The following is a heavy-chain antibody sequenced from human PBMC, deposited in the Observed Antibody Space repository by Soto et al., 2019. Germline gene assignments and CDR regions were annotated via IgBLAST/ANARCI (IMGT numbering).Heavy chain of an antibody. Sequence: GGSLRLSCAASGFTFSSYAMSWVRQAPGQGLEWVSAISGSGGSTYYADSVKGRFTISRDNSKNTLYLQMNSLRAEDTAVYYCAKDLDGSPHYFDYWGQGTLVTVSS. CDR3: AKDLDGSPHYFDY. V-gene: IGHV3-23*01. D-gene: IGHD3-10*01. J-gene: IGHJ4*02. CDR1: GFTFSSYA. CDR2: ISGSGGST.